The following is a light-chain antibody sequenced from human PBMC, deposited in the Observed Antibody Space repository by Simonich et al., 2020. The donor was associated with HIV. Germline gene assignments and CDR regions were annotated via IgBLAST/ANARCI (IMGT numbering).Light chain of an antibody. Sequence: DIVVTQSPDSLPVSLGERATINCKSSQSVLHTSNNKNYLAWYQQKPGQPPKLLIYWASTREYGVPDRFSGSGSGTDFNLTISSLQAGDVAVYYRQQYYDTPYTFGQGTKLEIK. V-gene: IGKV4-1*01. CDR3: QQYYDTPYT. J-gene: IGKJ2*01. CDR1: QSVLHTSNNKNY. CDR2: WAS.